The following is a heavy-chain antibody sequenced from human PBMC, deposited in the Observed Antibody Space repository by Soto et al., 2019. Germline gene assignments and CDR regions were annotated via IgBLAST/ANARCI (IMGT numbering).Heavy chain of an antibody. J-gene: IGHJ4*02. Sequence: GEALKISCKGSGYTFTSYWIGWVRQLPGKGLEWMGIIYTADSDTRYSPSFQGQVTISADKSISTAYLQWSSLRASDTAMYFCARAYGKYFDXWGQGTPVTASX. CDR3: ARAYGKYFDX. CDR2: IYTADSDT. V-gene: IGHV5-51*01. CDR1: GYTFTSYW. D-gene: IGHD3-10*01.